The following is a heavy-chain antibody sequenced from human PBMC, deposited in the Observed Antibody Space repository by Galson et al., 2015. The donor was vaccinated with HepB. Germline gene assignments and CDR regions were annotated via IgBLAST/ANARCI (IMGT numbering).Heavy chain of an antibody. CDR2: IYYSGST. Sequence: ETLSLTCTVSGGSISSSSYYWGWIRQPPGKGLEWIGSIYYSGSTYYNPSLKSRVTISVDTPKNQFSLKLSSVTAADTAVYYCARALRRGAPVDAFDIWGQGTMVTVPS. V-gene: IGHV4-39*07. J-gene: IGHJ3*02. D-gene: IGHD5-24*01. CDR3: ARALRRGAPVDAFDI. CDR1: GGSISSSSYY.